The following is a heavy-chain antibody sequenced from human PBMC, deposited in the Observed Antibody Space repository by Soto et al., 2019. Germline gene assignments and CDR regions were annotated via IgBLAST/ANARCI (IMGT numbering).Heavy chain of an antibody. Sequence: ASVKVSCRASGYTFTNYGFTWVRQAPGQGLEWLGWISTYNGNTKYAQKVQGRLTMTTDTSTSTANMELTSLRSDDTALYYCARTTVTASYYYMDVWGKGSTVTVSS. J-gene: IGHJ6*03. D-gene: IGHD4-17*01. CDR3: ARTTVTASYYYMDV. CDR2: ISTYNGNT. CDR1: GYTFTNYG. V-gene: IGHV1-18*01.